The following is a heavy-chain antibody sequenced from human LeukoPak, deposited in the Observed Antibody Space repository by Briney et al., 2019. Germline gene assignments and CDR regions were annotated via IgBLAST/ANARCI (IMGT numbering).Heavy chain of an antibody. CDR1: GFSVNTNH. CDR2: IYSGGST. CDR3: ARANYDT. V-gene: IGHV3-53*01. Sequence: GGSLRLSCAASGFSVNTNHMSWVRQAPGKGLEWVSVIYSGGSTYYGDSVKGRFTISRDTSKNTLYLQMNSLRSEDTAVYYRARANYDTWGQGILVTVSS. J-gene: IGHJ4*02. D-gene: IGHD3-22*01.